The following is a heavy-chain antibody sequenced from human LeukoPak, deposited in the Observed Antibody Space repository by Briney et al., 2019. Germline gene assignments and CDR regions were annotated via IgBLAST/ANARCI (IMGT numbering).Heavy chain of an antibody. J-gene: IGHJ6*03. CDR2: IYYSGST. V-gene: IGHV4-59*08. D-gene: IGHD2-15*01. Sequence: SETLSLTCTVSGGSISSYYWSWIRPPPGKGLEWIGYIYYSGSTNYNPSLKSRVTISVDTSKNQFSLKLSSVTAADTAVYYCARQAEYCSGGSCYSGYYYYYMDVWGKGTTVTVSS. CDR3: ARQAEYCSGGSCYSGYYYYYMDV. CDR1: GGSISSYY.